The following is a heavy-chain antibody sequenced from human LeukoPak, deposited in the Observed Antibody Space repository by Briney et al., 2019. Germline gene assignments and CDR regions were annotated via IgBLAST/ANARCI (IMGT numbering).Heavy chain of an antibody. Sequence: GSVKVSCTASGYTFTSYDINWVRQATGQGLEWMGWMNPNSGNTVYAQKFQGRVTMTRDTSINTAYMELSSLRSEDTGVYYCARGMAGWGYYDSSHKYDAFDIWGQGTMVTVSS. D-gene: IGHD3-22*01. CDR1: GYTFTSYD. CDR3: ARGMAGWGYYDSSHKYDAFDI. V-gene: IGHV1-8*01. CDR2: MNPNSGNT. J-gene: IGHJ3*02.